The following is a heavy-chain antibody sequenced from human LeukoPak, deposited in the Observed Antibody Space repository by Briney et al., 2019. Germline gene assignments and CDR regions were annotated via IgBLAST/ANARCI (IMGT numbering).Heavy chain of an antibody. CDR2: INSDGSST. J-gene: IGHJ5*02. CDR3: ARDRGGDYYWFDP. D-gene: IGHD4-17*01. V-gene: IGHV3-74*01. Sequence: GGSLRLSCAASGFTFSSYWMHWVRQAPGKGLVWVSRINSDGSSTTYADSVKGRFTISRDNAKNALYLQMNSLRAEDTAVYYCARDRGGDYYWFDPWGQGTLVTVSS. CDR1: GFTFSSYW.